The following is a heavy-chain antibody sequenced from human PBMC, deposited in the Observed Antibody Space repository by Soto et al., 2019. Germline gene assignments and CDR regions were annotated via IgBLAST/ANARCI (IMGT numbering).Heavy chain of an antibody. V-gene: IGHV3-23*01. D-gene: IGHD3-10*01. CDR1: GLTSSSYA. CDR2: ISVSGGST. CDR3: AKDRSHYYGSGTRLFDY. J-gene: IGHJ4*02. Sequence: HPEGSLRLSCAASGLTSSSYAICLDRQVPGKGLEWVSAISVSGGSTYYADSVKGQFTISRDNSKNTLYLQMNSLIAEDTAVYYCAKDRSHYYGSGTRLFDYWGQGT.